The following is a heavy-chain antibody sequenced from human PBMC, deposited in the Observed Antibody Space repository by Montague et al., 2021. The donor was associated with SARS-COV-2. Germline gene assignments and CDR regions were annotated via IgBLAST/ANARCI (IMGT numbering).Heavy chain of an antibody. J-gene: IGHJ3*02. Sequence: SETLSLTCTVSGGSISSSSYYWAWIRQPPGKGLEWIGSIYHSGSTFYNPSLKSRVSMSVDTSKNQFSLKLSPVTAADTATYYCARVKWELSVGNVFDIWGQGTMVTVSS. CDR3: ARVKWELSVGNVFDI. CDR1: GGSISSSSYY. CDR2: IYHSGST. V-gene: IGHV4-39*01. D-gene: IGHD1-26*01.